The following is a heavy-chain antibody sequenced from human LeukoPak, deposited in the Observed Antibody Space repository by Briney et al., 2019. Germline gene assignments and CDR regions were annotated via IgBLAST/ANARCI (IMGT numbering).Heavy chain of an antibody. CDR2: IIPIFGTA. J-gene: IGHJ4*02. CDR3: ARGIVGATYLDY. V-gene: IGHV1-69*05. Sequence: SVKVSCKASGYTFSSYAISWVRQAPGQGLEWMGGIIPIFGTANYAQKFQGRVTITTDESTSTAYMELSSLRSEDTAVYYCARGIVGATYLDYWGQGTLVTVSS. CDR1: GYTFSSYA. D-gene: IGHD1-26*01.